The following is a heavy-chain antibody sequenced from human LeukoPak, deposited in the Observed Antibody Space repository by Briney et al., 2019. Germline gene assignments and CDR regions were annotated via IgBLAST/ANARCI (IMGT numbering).Heavy chain of an antibody. J-gene: IGHJ4*02. V-gene: IGHV3-23*01. D-gene: IGHD3-10*01. Sequence: PGGSLRLSCAASGFTFSSYAMSWVRQAPGKGLEWVSAISGSGGSTYYADSVKGRFTNSRDNSKNTLYLQMNSLRPEDAAVYYCARGSMVRGAPHYWGQGTLVTVSS. CDR3: ARGSMVRGAPHY. CDR1: GFTFSSYA. CDR2: ISGSGGST.